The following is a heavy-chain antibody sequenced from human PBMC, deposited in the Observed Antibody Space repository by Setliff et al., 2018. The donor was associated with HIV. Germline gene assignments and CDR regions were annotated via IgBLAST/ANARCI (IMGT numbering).Heavy chain of an antibody. CDR3: ARGRGDIVATITQYYYYYYYMDV. V-gene: IGHV4-59*11. D-gene: IGHD5-12*01. CDR1: GGSISSHY. J-gene: IGHJ6*03. CDR2: IYYSGST. Sequence: SETLSLTCTVSGGSISSHYWSWIRQPPGKGLERIGYIYYSGSTNYNPSLKSRVTISVDTSKNQFSLKLSSVTAADTAVYYCARGRGDIVATITQYYYYYYYMDVWGKGTTVTVS.